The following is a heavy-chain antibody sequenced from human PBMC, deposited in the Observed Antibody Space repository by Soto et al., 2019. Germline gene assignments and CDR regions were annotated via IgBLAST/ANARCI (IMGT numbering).Heavy chain of an antibody. J-gene: IGHJ4*02. CDR3: ARDLRGYSRYDYLDY. D-gene: IGHD5-12*01. V-gene: IGHV4-31*03. CDR2: SYYTGSS. CDR1: GGSISSGGYY. Sequence: PSETLSLTCTVPGGSISSGGYYWSWIRQHPGKGLEWVGYSYYTGSSYYNPSLKSRVTISVDASKNQPSLRLASVTAADTAVYYCARDLRGYSRYDYLDYWGQGIPVTVS.